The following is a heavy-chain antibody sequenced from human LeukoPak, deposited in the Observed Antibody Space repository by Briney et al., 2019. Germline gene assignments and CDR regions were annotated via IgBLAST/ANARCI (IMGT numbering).Heavy chain of an antibody. CDR2: ISSSSSSYI. CDR1: GFTFSTYS. J-gene: IGHJ4*02. V-gene: IGHV3-21*01. CDR3: ARGGLYYDILGFDY. Sequence: GGSLRLSCAASGFTFSTYSMNWVRQAPGKGLEWVSSISSSSSSYIYYADSVKGRFTISRDNAKNSLYLQMNSLRAEDTAVYYCARGGLYYDILGFDYWGQGTLVTVSS. D-gene: IGHD3-9*01.